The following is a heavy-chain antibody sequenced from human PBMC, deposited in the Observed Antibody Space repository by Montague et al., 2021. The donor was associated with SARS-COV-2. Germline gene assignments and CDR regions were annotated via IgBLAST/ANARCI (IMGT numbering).Heavy chain of an antibody. V-gene: IGHV3-21*01. J-gene: IGHJ4*02. D-gene: IGHD6-19*01. CDR2: ISSSSSDK. CDR1: GFTFSTYS. CDR3: VRPLYSSGSLGY. Sequence: SLRLSCAASGFTFSTYSMNWVRQAPGKGLEWVSCISSSSSDKYYADSVKGRFTISRDNAKNSLYLQMNSLRAQDTAVYYCVRPLYSSGSLGYWGQGTLVTVSS.